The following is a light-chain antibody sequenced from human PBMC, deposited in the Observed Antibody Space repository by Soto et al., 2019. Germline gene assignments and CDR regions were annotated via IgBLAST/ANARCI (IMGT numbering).Light chain of an antibody. CDR3: SSRVRHTCCVLVTGATV. CDR1: SSDVGGYNY. CDR2: EVN. V-gene: IGLV2-8*01. Sequence: QSALNQPPSASGSPGQSVTISCTGTSSDVGGYNYVSWYQQYPGKAPQLVIYEVNKRPSGVPDRFSGSKSGNTASLTVFGLQAEDEAAYYCSSRVRHTCCVLVTGATVF. J-gene: IGLJ1*01.